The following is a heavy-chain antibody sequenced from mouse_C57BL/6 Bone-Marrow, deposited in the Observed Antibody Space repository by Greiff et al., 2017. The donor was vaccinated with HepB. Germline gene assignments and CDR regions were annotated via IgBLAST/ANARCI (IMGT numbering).Heavy chain of an antibody. CDR2: ISSGGSYT. CDR3: ARPYYGYFDV. CDR1: GFTFSSYG. V-gene: IGHV5-6*01. D-gene: IGHD2-10*01. J-gene: IGHJ1*03. Sequence: EVKLVESGGDLVKPGGSLKLSCAASGFTFSSYGMSWVRQTPDKRLEWVATISSGGSYTYYPDSVKGRFTISRDNAKNTLYLQMSSLKSEDTAMYYCARPYYGYFDVWGTGTTVTVSS.